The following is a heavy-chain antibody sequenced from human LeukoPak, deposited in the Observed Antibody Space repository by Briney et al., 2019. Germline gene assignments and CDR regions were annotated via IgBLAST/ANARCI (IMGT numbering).Heavy chain of an antibody. CDR3: ARVGQWLVIDY. J-gene: IGHJ4*02. Sequence: GASVNVSCKASGYTLTSYGISWVRQAPGQGLEWMGWISAYNGNTNHAQKLQGRVTITRDTSASTAYMELSSLRSEDTAVYYCARVGQWLVIDYWGQGTLVTVSS. V-gene: IGHV1-18*01. CDR1: GYTLTSYG. CDR2: ISAYNGNT. D-gene: IGHD6-19*01.